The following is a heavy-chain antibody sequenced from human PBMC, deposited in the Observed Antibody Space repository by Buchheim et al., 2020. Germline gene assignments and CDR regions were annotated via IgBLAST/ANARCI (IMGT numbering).Heavy chain of an antibody. J-gene: IGHJ4*02. CDR1: GFTLRNYW. D-gene: IGHD3-10*01. CDR3: ASGYYGSGSFDY. Sequence: EVQLVESGGGLVLPGGSLRLSCAASGFTLRNYWMYWVRQAPGKGLVWVSRINTDGTSTDYADSVKGRFIISRDNAKNTLYRQMNRLGYYDTAVYYCASGYYGSGSFDYWGQGS. V-gene: IGHV3-74*01. CDR2: INTDGTST.